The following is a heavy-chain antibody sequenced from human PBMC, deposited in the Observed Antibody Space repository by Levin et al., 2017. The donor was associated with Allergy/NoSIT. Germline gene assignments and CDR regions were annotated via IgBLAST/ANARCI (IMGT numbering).Heavy chain of an antibody. J-gene: IGHJ6*03. CDR2: ISTHNGNT. Sequence: ASVKVSCKASGYTFKNYGISWVRQAPGQGLEWMGWISTHNGNTNYAQSFQGRVTITTDTSTSTADMELRSLISDDTAVYYCATFVVTPVSYFYMDVWGKGTTVTVSS. V-gene: IGHV1-18*01. CDR3: ATFVVTPVSYFYMDV. D-gene: IGHD2-2*01. CDR1: GYTFKNYG.